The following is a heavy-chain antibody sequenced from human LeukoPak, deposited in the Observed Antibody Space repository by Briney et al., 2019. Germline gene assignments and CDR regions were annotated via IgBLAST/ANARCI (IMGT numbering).Heavy chain of an antibody. CDR1: GFTFSSYG. Sequence: PGGSLRLSCAASGFTFSSYGMHWVRQAPGKGLEWVAVILYDGSNKYYADSVKGRFTISRDNSKNTLYLQMNSLRAEDTAVYYCAKGTVEKWLVPFDCWGQGTLVTVSS. D-gene: IGHD6-19*01. CDR2: ILYDGSNK. V-gene: IGHV3-30*18. J-gene: IGHJ4*02. CDR3: AKGTVEKWLVPFDC.